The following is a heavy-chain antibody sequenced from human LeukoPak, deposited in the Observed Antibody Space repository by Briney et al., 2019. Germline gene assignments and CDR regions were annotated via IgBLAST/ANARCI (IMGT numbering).Heavy chain of an antibody. V-gene: IGHV3-53*01. D-gene: IGHD6-13*01. CDR1: GFTVSSNY. Sequence: GGSLRLSCAASGFTVSSNYMSWVRQAPGKGLEWVSVIYSGGSTYYADSVKGRFTISRDNSKNTLYLQMNSLRAEDTAVYYCASDRRSIAAAGTGWFDPWGQGTLVTVSS. J-gene: IGHJ5*02. CDR3: ASDRRSIAAAGTGWFDP. CDR2: IYSGGST.